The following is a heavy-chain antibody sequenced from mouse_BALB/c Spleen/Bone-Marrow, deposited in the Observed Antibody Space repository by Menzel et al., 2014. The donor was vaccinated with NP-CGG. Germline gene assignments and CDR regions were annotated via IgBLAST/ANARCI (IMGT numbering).Heavy chain of an antibody. CDR3: AREDYGSSPDY. CDR1: GYAFTSYN. V-gene: IGHV1S135*01. CDR2: IDPYNGGT. J-gene: IGHJ2*01. Sequence: EVQGVESGPELVKPGASVKVSCKASGYAFTSYNMYWVKQSHGKSLEWIGDIDPYNGGTSYNQKFKGKATLTVDKSSSTAYMHLNSLTSEDSAVYYCAREDYGSSPDYWGQGTTLTVSS. D-gene: IGHD1-1*01.